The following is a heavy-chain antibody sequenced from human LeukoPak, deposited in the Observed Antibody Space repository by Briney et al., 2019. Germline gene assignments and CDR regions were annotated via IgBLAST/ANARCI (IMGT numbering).Heavy chain of an antibody. J-gene: IGHJ4*02. V-gene: IGHV4-61*02. CDR3: ARDSGSCKLDY. CDR2: IYTSGST. D-gene: IGHD1-26*01. Sequence: PSQTLSLTCTGSGGSISSGSYYWRWLRQPAGRGVEWIGRIYTSGSTNYNPSLKSRVTISVDTSKNQSSLKLSSVTAADTALYYCARDSGSCKLDYWGQRTLVTVSA. CDR1: GGSISSGSYY.